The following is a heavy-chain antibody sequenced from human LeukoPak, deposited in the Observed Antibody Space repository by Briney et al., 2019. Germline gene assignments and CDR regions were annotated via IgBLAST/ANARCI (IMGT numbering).Heavy chain of an antibody. Sequence: GGSPRLSCAASGFTFSSYAMSWVRQAPGKGLEWVSAISGSGGSTYYADSVKGRFTISRDNSKNTLYLQMNSLRAEDTAVYYCAKDSGYCSSTSCYISLDAFDIWGQGTMVTVSS. J-gene: IGHJ3*02. V-gene: IGHV3-23*01. CDR3: AKDSGYCSSTSCYISLDAFDI. CDR2: ISGSGGST. D-gene: IGHD2-2*02. CDR1: GFTFSSYA.